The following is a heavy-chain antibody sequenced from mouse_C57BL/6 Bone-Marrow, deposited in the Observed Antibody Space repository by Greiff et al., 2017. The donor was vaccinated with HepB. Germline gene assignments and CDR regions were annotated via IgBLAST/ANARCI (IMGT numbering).Heavy chain of an antibody. D-gene: IGHD2-12*01. CDR3: AGLRPWFAY. J-gene: IGHJ3*01. Sequence: VQLQQPGAELVRPGTSVKLSCKASGYTFTSYWMHWVKQRPGQGLEWIGVIDPSDSYTNYNQKFKGKATLTVDTSSSTAYMQLSSLTSEDSAVYYCAGLRPWFAYWGQGTLVTVSA. CDR2: IDPSDSYT. V-gene: IGHV1-59*01. CDR1: GYTFTSYW.